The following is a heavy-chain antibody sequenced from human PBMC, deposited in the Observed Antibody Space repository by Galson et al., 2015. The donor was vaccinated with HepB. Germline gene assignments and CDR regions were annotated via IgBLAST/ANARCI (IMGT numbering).Heavy chain of an antibody. CDR1: GGSFSGYY. J-gene: IGHJ5*02. V-gene: IGHV4-34*01. CDR2: INHSGST. CDR3: ARGRWQWLES. D-gene: IGHD6-19*01. Sequence: SETLSLTCAVYGGSFSGYYWSWIRQPPGKGLEWIGEINHSGSTNYNPSLKSRVTISVDTSKNQFSLKLSSVTAADTAVYYCARGRWQWLESWGQGTLVTVSS.